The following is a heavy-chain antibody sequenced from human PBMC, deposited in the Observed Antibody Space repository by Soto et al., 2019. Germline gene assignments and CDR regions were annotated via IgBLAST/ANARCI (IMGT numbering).Heavy chain of an antibody. D-gene: IGHD1-26*01. V-gene: IGHV5-10-1*01. CDR2: IDPSDSYT. CDR3: ARHGIRDEYYYYGMDV. J-gene: IGHJ6*02. Sequence: GESLKISCKGSGYSFTSYWISWVRQMPGKGLEWMGRIDPSDSYTNYSPSFQGHVTISADKSISTAYLQWSSLKASDTAMYYCARHGIRDEYYYYGMDVWGQGTTVTVSS. CDR1: GYSFTSYW.